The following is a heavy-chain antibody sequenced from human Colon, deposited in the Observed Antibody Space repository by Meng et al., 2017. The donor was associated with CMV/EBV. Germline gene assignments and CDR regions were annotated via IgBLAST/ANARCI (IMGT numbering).Heavy chain of an antibody. CDR3: ARVEGSVTSPLDY. CDR1: GFTFASHT. Sequence: GGSLRLSCAASGFTFASHTMTWVRQAPGKGLEWVSSISSRKSHIYYADSVKGRFTISRDDAQNSLSLQMNSLSAEDSAVYYCARVEGSVTSPLDYWGQGTLVTVSS. J-gene: IGHJ4*02. V-gene: IGHV3-21*01. D-gene: IGHD4-17*01. CDR2: ISSRKSHI.